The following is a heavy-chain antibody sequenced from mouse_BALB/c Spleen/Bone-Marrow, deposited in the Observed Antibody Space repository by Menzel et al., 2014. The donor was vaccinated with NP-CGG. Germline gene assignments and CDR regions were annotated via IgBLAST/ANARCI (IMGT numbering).Heavy chain of an antibody. CDR3: TRDLYDGYYYYAMDY. J-gene: IGHJ4*01. CDR2: ISSGGSYT. CDR1: GFTFSSYT. V-gene: IGHV5-6-4*01. D-gene: IGHD2-3*01. Sequence: EVKLVESGGGLVKPGGSLKLSCAASGFTFSSYTMSWVRQTPEKRLEWVATISSGGSYTYYPDSVKGRFTTSRDNAKNTLYLQMSSLKSEDTAMYYCTRDLYDGYYYYAMDYWGQGTSVTVSS.